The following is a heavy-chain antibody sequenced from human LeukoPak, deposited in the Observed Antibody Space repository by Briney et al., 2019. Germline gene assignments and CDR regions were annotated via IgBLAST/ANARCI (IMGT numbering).Heavy chain of an antibody. CDR3: ARDRGSTGWYGMNY. Sequence: GGSLRLSCAASGFTFSGYWMHWVRQAPGKGLVWASRIKNDGSSTNYADSVKGRFTISRDNAKNTLYLELNSLRAEDTAVYYCARDRGSTGWYGMNYWGQGILVTVSS. V-gene: IGHV3-74*01. D-gene: IGHD6-19*01. J-gene: IGHJ4*02. CDR1: GFTFSGYW. CDR2: IKNDGSST.